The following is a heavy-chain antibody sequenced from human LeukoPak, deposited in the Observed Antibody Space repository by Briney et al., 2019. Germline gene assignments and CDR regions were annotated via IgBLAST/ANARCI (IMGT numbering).Heavy chain of an antibody. CDR3: ARQTQRRITIFGVVIRDY. CDR1: GGSISSSSYY. V-gene: IGHV4-39*01. D-gene: IGHD3-3*01. Sequence: SETLSLTCTVSGGSISSSSYYWRWIRQPPGKGLEWIGSIYYSGSTYYNSSLKSRVTISVDTSKNQFSLKLNSVTAADTAIYYCARQTQRRITIFGVVIRDYWGQGTLVTVSS. J-gene: IGHJ4*02. CDR2: IYYSGST.